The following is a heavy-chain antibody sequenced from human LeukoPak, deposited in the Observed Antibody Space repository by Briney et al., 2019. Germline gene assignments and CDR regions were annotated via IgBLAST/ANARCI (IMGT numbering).Heavy chain of an antibody. V-gene: IGHV3-48*02. Sequence: GGSLRLSCIGSGFTFSNYRMNWVRQVPGRGLEWISYSNSGGSPVSYAESVHGRFTISRDNAKNSLYLQMNSLRDEDTAVYYCARDRSSSVAGIFDYWGQGILVTVSS. CDR3: ARDRSSSVAGIFDY. CDR2: SNSGGSPV. CDR1: GFTFSNYR. D-gene: IGHD6-19*01. J-gene: IGHJ4*02.